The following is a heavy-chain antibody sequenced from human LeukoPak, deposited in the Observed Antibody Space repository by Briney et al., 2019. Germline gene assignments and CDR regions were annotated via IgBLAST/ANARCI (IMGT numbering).Heavy chain of an antibody. CDR1: GFTFSSYG. Sequence: GGSLRLSCAASGFTFSSYGMHWVRQAQGKGLEWVAVIWYDGSNKYYADSVKGRFTISRDNSKNTLYLQMNSLRAEDTAVYYCARDLDWFDPWGQGTLVTVSS. J-gene: IGHJ5*02. CDR3: ARDLDWFDP. V-gene: IGHV3-33*01. CDR2: IWYDGSNK.